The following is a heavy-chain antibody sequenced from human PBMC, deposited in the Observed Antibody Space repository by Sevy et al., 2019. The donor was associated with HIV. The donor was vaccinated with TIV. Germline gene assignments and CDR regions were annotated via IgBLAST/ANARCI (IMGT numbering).Heavy chain of an antibody. V-gene: IGHV4-59*08. CDR2: IDYNGHS. J-gene: IGHJ4*02. CDR1: GGSITSLY. CDR3: AGENAWGRGYS. Sequence: SETLSLTCTVSGGSITSLYWNWIRQPPGKGLEWISDIDYNGHSNYNPSLKSLVTLSLDTSKNQFSLRLSSVTDADTALYYCAGENAWGRGYSWGQGTLVTVSS. D-gene: IGHD1-26*01.